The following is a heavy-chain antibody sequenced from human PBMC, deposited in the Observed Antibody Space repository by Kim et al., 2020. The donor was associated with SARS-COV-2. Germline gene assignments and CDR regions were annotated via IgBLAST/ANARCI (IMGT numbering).Heavy chain of an antibody. J-gene: IGHJ4*02. CDR2: IRNRESGDYP. CDR1: GFPFSSYA. D-gene: IGHD5-18*01. Sequence: GGSLRLSCAASGFPFSSYAMSWVRQAPGKGLEWVSTIRNRESGDYPHYANSVKGRFPISRDNSKSTLYLQMNSLRAEDTDVYYCVRVLTYNYAYWGQGTLVTVSS. CDR3: VRVLTYNYAY. V-gene: IGHV3-23*01.